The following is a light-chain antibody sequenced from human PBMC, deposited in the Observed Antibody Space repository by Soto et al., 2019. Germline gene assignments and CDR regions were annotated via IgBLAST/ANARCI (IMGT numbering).Light chain of an antibody. J-gene: IGKJ4*01. Sequence: EIVMTQSPATLSVSPGERATLSCRASQSVSSTLAWYQQKPGQAPRLLISGASTRATGIPARFSGSGSGTEFTLTISSLQSEDFAVYYCQQYNNWPLTFGGGTKVEIK. V-gene: IGKV3-15*01. CDR1: QSVSST. CDR3: QQYNNWPLT. CDR2: GAS.